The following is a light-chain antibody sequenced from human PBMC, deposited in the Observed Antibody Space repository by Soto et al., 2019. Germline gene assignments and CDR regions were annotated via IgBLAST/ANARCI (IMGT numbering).Light chain of an antibody. CDR3: QQYNNWT. J-gene: IGKJ1*01. V-gene: IGKV3-15*01. CDR1: QSVSSN. CDR2: GAS. Sequence: VAVTLSPATLSVTPGERATLSCRASQSVSSNLAWYQQKPGQAPRLLIYGASTRATGIPARFSGSGSGTEFTLTISSLQSEDFAVYYCQQYNNWTSGQGTMVDI.